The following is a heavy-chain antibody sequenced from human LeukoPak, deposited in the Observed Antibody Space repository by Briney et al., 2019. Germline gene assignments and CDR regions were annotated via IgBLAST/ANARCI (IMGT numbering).Heavy chain of an antibody. CDR1: GFTFSTYN. D-gene: IGHD6-19*01. Sequence: GGSLRLSCAASGFTFSTYNMNWVRQAPGKGLEWVSSISSDSTYIYYTDSVKGRFTISRDNAKNSLYLQMNSLRVEDTAVYYCARVSAIAVAASDDWGQGTLVTVSS. CDR3: ARVSAIAVAASDD. J-gene: IGHJ4*02. V-gene: IGHV3-21*01. CDR2: ISSDSTYI.